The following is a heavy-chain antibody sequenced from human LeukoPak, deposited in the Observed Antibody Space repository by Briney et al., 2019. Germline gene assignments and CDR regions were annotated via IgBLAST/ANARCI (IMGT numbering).Heavy chain of an antibody. CDR1: EFSVGSNY. Sequence: GGSLRLSCAASEFSVGSNYMTWVRQAPGKGLEWVSLIYSGGSTYYADSVKGRFTISRDNSKNTLYLQMNSLRAEDTAVYYCASPYYDILTGYSDAFDIWGQGTMVTVSS. CDR2: IYSGGST. D-gene: IGHD3-9*01. J-gene: IGHJ3*02. CDR3: ASPYYDILTGYSDAFDI. V-gene: IGHV3-66*01.